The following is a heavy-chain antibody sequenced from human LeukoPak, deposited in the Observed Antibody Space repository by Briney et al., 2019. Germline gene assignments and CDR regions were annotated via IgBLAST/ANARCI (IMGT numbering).Heavy chain of an antibody. CDR3: ARDPSFLCFDL. CDR2: IYYSGST. V-gene: IGHV4-59*12. J-gene: IGHJ2*01. Sequence: PSETLSLTCTVSGGSISSYYWSWIRQPPGKGLEWIGYIYYSGSTNYNPSLKSRVTISVDTSKNQFSLQLNSVTPEDTAVYYCARDPSFLCFDLWGRGTLVTVSS. D-gene: IGHD2/OR15-2a*01. CDR1: GGSISSYY.